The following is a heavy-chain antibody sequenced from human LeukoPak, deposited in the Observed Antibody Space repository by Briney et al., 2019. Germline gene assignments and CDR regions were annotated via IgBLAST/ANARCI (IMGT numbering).Heavy chain of an antibody. CDR1: GGSISSGSYY. Sequence: SETLSLTCTVSGGSISSGSYYWSWIRQPAGKGLVWFGRICTSGSTNYNPSLKSRVTISVDTSKNQFSLKLSSVTAADTAVNYCAKNSIGNYFDYWGQGTLVTVSS. CDR3: AKNSIGNYFDY. D-gene: IGHD1-26*01. CDR2: ICTSGST. V-gene: IGHV4-61*02. J-gene: IGHJ4*02.